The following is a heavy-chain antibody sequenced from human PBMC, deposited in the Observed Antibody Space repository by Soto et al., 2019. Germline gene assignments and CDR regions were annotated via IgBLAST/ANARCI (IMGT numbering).Heavy chain of an antibody. V-gene: IGHV1-18*04. CDR1: GYTFTSYG. CDR3: AREDSVVTTVTTCGY. CDR2: ISAYNGNT. D-gene: IGHD4-17*01. Sequence: VASVKVSCKASGYTFTSYGISWVRQAPGQGLEWMGWISAYNGNTNYAQKLQGRVTMTTDTSTSTAYIELRSLRSDDTAVYYCAREDSVVTTVTTCGYWGQGTLVTVSS. J-gene: IGHJ4*02.